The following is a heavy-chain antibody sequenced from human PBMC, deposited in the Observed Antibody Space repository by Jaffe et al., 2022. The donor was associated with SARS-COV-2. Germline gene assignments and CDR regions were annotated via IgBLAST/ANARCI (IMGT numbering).Heavy chain of an antibody. V-gene: IGHV3-9*01. J-gene: IGHJ4*02. CDR3: AKGLSIAVAGTGDY. Sequence: EVQLVESGGGLVQPGRSLRLSCAASGFTFDDYAMHWVRQAPGKGLEWVSGISWNSGSIGYADSVKGRFTISRDNAKNSLYLQMNSLRAEDTALYYCAKGLSIAVAGTGDYWGQGTLVTVSS. CDR2: ISWNSGSI. D-gene: IGHD6-19*01. CDR1: GFTFDDYA.